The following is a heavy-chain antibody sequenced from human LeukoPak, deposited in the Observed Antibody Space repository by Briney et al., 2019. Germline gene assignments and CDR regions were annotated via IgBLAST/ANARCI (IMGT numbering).Heavy chain of an antibody. J-gene: IGHJ4*02. CDR2: IIPIFGTA. Sequence: SVKVSCKASGGTFSSYAISWVRQAPGQGLEWMGRIIPIFGTANYAQTFQGRVTITTDESTSTAYMELSSLRSEDTAVYYCASKMVQLWDEYFDYWGQGTLVTVSS. V-gene: IGHV1-69*05. CDR3: ASKMVQLWDEYFDY. D-gene: IGHD5-18*01. CDR1: GGTFSSYA.